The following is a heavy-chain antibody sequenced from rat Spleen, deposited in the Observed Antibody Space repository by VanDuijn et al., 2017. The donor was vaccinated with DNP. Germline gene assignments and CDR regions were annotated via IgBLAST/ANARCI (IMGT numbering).Heavy chain of an antibody. V-gene: IGHV5-22*01. Sequence: EVQLVESGGDLVQPGRSLKLFCAASGFTFSDYYMAWVRQAPTRGLEWVAYIGSDGYAPYYGGSVKGRFTISRDNAKSTLYLQMNSLRSEDMATYYCVRWNSGHFDYWGQGVMVTVSS. D-gene: IGHD4-3*01. CDR2: IGSDGYAP. J-gene: IGHJ2*01. CDR1: GFTFSDYY. CDR3: VRWNSGHFDY.